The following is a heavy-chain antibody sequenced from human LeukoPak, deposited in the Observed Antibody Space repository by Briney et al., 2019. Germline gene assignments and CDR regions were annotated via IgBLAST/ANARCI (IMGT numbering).Heavy chain of an antibody. Sequence: GRSLRLSCAASGFTFDDYAMHWVRQAPGKGLEWVSGISWNSGSIGYADSVKGRFTISRGNAKNSLYLQMNSLRAEDTALYYCAVLGDYYDSSGYYPPGGDAFDIWGQGTMVTVSS. CDR2: ISWNSGSI. CDR1: GFTFDDYA. J-gene: IGHJ3*02. CDR3: AVLGDYYDSSGYYPPGGDAFDI. D-gene: IGHD3-22*01. V-gene: IGHV3-9*01.